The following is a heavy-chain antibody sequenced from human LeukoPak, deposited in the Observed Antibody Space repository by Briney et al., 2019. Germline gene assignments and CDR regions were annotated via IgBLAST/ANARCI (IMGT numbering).Heavy chain of an antibody. Sequence: GGSLRLSCAASGFTFSNYAMSWVRQAPGKGLEWVSVISGSGGITYYEDSVKGRFAISRDNSKNTLYLQMNSLRAEDTAVYYCARGGSYLSAFDIWGQGTMVTVSS. CDR3: ARGGSYLSAFDI. CDR1: GFTFSNYA. D-gene: IGHD1-26*01. CDR2: ISGSGGIT. J-gene: IGHJ3*02. V-gene: IGHV3-23*01.